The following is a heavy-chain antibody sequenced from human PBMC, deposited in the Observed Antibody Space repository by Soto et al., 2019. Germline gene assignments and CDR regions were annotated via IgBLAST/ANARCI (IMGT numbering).Heavy chain of an antibody. CDR2: IYYGGTT. CDR3: ARAPGTYYDYYYAMDV. V-gene: IGHV4-39*01. J-gene: IGHJ6*02. D-gene: IGHD1-26*01. CDR1: GGSISSRTSY. Sequence: QLQLQESGPRLLKPSDTLSLTCTVSGGSISSRTSYWGWLRQPPGKGLEWIGTIYYGGTTYYNPSLKHGVALSVDTSKNQFSLKMTSVTAADTALYYCARAPGTYYDYYYAMDVWGQGTTVSVSS.